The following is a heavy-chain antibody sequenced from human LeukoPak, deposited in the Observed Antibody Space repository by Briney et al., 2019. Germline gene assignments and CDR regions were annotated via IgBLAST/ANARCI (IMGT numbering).Heavy chain of an antibody. Sequence: PGGSLRLTCAASGFTVSSNYMSWVRQAPGKGLEWVSVIYSGGSTYYADSVKGRFTISRDNSKNTLYLQMNSLRAEDTAVYYCASPIVGPTTGGYWGQGTLVTVSS. CDR2: IYSGGST. V-gene: IGHV3-53*01. J-gene: IGHJ4*02. CDR1: GFTVSSNY. CDR3: ASPIVGPTTGGY. D-gene: IGHD1-26*01.